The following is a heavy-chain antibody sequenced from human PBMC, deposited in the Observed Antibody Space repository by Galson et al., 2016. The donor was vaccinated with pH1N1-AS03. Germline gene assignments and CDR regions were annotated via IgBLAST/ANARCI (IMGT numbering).Heavy chain of an antibody. CDR2: IYPGDSDT. V-gene: IGHV5-51*01. Sequence: QSGAEVKKPGESLKISCKGSGYNLTDYWIGWVRQMPGEGLEWMGIIYPGDSDTRYSPSFRGQVTISADMSINTAYLQWSSLKASDTAMYYCATPMVRGYIITSLDYWGQGTLVTVSS. J-gene: IGHJ4*02. D-gene: IGHD3-10*01. CDR1: GYNLTDYW. CDR3: ATPMVRGYIITSLDY.